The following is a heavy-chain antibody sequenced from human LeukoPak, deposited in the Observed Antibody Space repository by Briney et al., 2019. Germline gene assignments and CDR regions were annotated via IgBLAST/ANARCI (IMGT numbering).Heavy chain of an antibody. V-gene: IGHV4-34*01. Sequence: SETLSLTCAVYGGSFSGYYWSWIRQPPGKGLEWIGEINHSGSTNYNPSLKSRVTISVDTSKNQFSLKLSSVTAADTAVYYCASWHYYDSSGPMRGAFDIWGQGTMVTVSS. CDR3: ASWHYYDSSGPMRGAFDI. CDR2: INHSGST. CDR1: GGSFSGYY. D-gene: IGHD3-22*01. J-gene: IGHJ3*02.